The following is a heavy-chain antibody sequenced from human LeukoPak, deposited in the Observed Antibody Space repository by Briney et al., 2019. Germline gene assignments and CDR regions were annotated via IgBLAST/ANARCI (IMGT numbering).Heavy chain of an antibody. CDR2: IYTSGST. D-gene: IGHD6-19*01. Sequence: SETLSLTCTVSGGSLSSYYWSWIRQPAGKGLEWIGRIYTSGSTNYNPSLKSRVTMSVDTSKNQFSLKLSSVTAADTAVYYCARDTSSGSYYFDYWGQGTLVTVSS. J-gene: IGHJ4*02. V-gene: IGHV4-4*07. CDR1: GGSLSSYY. CDR3: ARDTSSGSYYFDY.